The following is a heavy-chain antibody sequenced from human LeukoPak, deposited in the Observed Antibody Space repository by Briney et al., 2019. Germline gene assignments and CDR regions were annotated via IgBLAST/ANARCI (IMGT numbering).Heavy chain of an antibody. J-gene: IGHJ4*02. CDR3: ARGSTRIAVAVV. CDR2: IYSGGST. CDR1: GFTVSSNY. D-gene: IGHD6-19*01. Sequence: GGSLRLSCAASGFTVSSNYMSWVRQAPGKGLGWVSVIYSGGSTYYADSVKGRFTISRDNSKNTLYLQMNSLRAEDTAVYYCARGSTRIAVAVVWGQGTLVTVSS. V-gene: IGHV3-66*02.